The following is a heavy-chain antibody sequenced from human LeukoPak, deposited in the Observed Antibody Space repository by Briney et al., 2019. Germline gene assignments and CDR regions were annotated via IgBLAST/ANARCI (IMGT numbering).Heavy chain of an antibody. J-gene: IGHJ5*02. V-gene: IGHV4-39*07. CDR1: GGSIRSNYY. CDR2: IYYSGNT. CDR3: AREAVLRYFDWLPNGDWFDP. Sequence: KPSETLSLTCTVSGGSIRSNYYWGWIRQPPGKGLEWIGSIYYSGNTYYNPSLKSRVTMSVDTSKNQFSLKLSSVTAADTAVYYCAREAVLRYFDWLPNGDWFDPWGQGTLVTVSS. D-gene: IGHD3-9*01.